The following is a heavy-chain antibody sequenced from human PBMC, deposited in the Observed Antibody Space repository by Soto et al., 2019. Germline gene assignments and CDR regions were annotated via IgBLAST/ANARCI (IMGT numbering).Heavy chain of an antibody. J-gene: IGHJ4*02. V-gene: IGHV1-69*13. CDR3: ARLTNTFDY. D-gene: IGHD2-8*01. Sequence: GXSVKVCCSASAVPFISYAIIWVRQAPGQGLEWMGGIIPIFGTANYAQKFQGRVTITADESTSTAYMELSSLRSEDTAVYYCARLTNTFDYWGQRTLVTVSS. CDR1: AVPFISYA. CDR2: IIPIFGTA.